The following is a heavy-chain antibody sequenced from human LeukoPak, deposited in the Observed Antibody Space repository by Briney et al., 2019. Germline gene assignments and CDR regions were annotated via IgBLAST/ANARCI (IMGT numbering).Heavy chain of an antibody. Sequence: GGSLRLSCAASGFTFNSYSVDWVPRAPGGGLEWVSSISSNSKYIYYADSVKGRFTISRDNAKNSLYLQMNSLRAEDTAVYYCARESYPTDYWGQGTLVTVSS. V-gene: IGHV3-21*01. J-gene: IGHJ4*02. CDR1: GFTFNSYS. D-gene: IGHD2-2*01. CDR2: ISSNSKYI. CDR3: ARESYPTDY.